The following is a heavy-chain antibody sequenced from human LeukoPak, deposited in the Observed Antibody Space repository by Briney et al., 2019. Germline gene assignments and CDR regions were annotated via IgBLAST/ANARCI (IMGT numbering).Heavy chain of an antibody. CDR3: AREKSLRYKPFDY. J-gene: IGHJ4*02. D-gene: IGHD5-12*01. CDR2: IRYDGSNK. V-gene: IGHV3-30*02. CDR1: GFTFSSYG. Sequence: PGGSLRLSCAASGFTFSSYGMHWVRQAPGKGLEWVAFIRYDGSNKYYADSVKGRFTISRDNSKNTLYLQMNSLRAEDTAVYYCAREKSLRYKPFDYWGQGTLVTVSS.